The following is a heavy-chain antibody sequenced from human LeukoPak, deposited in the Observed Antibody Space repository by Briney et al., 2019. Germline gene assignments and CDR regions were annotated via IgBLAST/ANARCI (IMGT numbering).Heavy chain of an antibody. J-gene: IGHJ4*02. D-gene: IGHD2-8*01. CDR3: ARKQSGPMYDV. V-gene: IGHV4-39*07. Sequence: PSETLSLTCTVSGGSISSSSYYWGWIRQPPGKGLEWIGSIYYSGSTYYNPSLKSRVTIAGDTSKNQFSLKLCSVTAADAAVYYCARKQSGPMYDVWSQATLVTVTS. CDR1: GGSISSSSYY. CDR2: IYYSGST.